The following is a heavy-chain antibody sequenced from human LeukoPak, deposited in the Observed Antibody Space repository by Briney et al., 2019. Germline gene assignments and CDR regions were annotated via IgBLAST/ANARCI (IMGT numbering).Heavy chain of an antibody. CDR2: IYYSGST. CDR1: GVSMHSYY. Sequence: MASETLSLTCTVSGVSMHSYYWSWIRQPPGKGLEWIGYIYYSGSTNYNPSLKGRVTISIDTSKNQFSLKLSFVTAADTAVYSCARVGRYCGGDCYLDYWGQGTLVNVSS. CDR3: ARVGRYCGGDCYLDY. D-gene: IGHD2-21*02. V-gene: IGHV4-59*01. J-gene: IGHJ4*02.